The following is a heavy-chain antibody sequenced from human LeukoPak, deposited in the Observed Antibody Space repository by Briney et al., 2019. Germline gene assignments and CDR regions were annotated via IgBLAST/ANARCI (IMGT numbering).Heavy chain of an antibody. CDR2: IYHSGST. J-gene: IGHJ5*02. CDR1: GGSISSSNW. V-gene: IGHV4-4*02. D-gene: IGHD3-22*01. CDR3: ARVDGYYYDSSGYYYNNWFDP. Sequence: SGTLSLTCAVSGGSISSSNWWSWVRQPPGKGLEWIGEIYHSGSTNYNPSLKSRVTISVDKSKNQFSLKLSSVTAADTAVYYCARVDGYYYDSSGYYYNNWFDPWGQGTLVTVSS.